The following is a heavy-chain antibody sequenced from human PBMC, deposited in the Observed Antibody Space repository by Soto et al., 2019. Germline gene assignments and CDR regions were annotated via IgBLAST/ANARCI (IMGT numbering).Heavy chain of an antibody. D-gene: IGHD3-22*01. CDR3: AKHYYDSSGYYTEYFDY. CDR2: ITDAGGRT. Sequence: EVQLLASGGGLVQPGGSLRLSCAASGIIFNNYAMSWVRQAPGKGLEWVSVITDAGGRTYYAASAQGRFTISRDNSKNTLYLQMNSLRAEDTAVYYCAKHYYDSSGYYTEYFDYWGQGTLVTVSS. V-gene: IGHV3-23*01. J-gene: IGHJ4*02. CDR1: GIIFNNYA.